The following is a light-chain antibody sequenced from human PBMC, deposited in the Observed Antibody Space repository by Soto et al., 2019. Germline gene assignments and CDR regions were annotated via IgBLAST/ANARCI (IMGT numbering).Light chain of an antibody. CDR3: QQYNKWPLT. V-gene: IGKV3-15*01. CDR2: GAS. Sequence: ETVMTQSPATLSVSRGERATLSCRANQAISSNLAWYQQKPGQAPRLLIYGASTRATGVPPTFSGSASGTEFTLTISSLQSEDFTVYYCQQYNKWPLTFGQGTKVDIK. CDR1: QAISSN. J-gene: IGKJ1*01.